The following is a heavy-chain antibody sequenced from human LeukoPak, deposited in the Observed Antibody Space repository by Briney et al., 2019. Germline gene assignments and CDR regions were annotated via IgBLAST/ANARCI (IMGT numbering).Heavy chain of an antibody. Sequence: GGSLRLSCAASGFTFSYYSMNWVRQAPGKGLEWVSYISSSSSIIYYADSVRGRFTISRDNAKNSLYLQMNSLRAEDTAVYYCAREGGTATRWDYWGQGILVTVSS. D-gene: IGHD5-18*01. J-gene: IGHJ4*02. CDR3: AREGGTATRWDY. V-gene: IGHV3-48*01. CDR1: GFTFSYYS. CDR2: ISSSSSII.